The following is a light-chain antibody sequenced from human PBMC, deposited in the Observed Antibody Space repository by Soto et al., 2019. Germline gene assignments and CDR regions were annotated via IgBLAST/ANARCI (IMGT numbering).Light chain of an antibody. V-gene: IGKV3-11*01. J-gene: IGKJ1*01. CDR3: QQYGHSPRT. CDR1: QSVSSF. Sequence: ELKLSQPAPTLFLFLGESAKHSSRASQSVSSFFAWYQQKPGQSPRLLIYDASNRASGIPARFTGSGSGTDFTLTISRLEPEDFAVYYCQQYGHSPRTFGQGTQVDIK. CDR2: DAS.